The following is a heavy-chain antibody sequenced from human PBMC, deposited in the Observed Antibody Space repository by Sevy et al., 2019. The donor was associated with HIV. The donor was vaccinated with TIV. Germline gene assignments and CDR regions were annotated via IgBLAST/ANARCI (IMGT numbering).Heavy chain of an antibody. Sequence: SETLSLTCAVYGGSFSGYYWSWIRQPPGKGLEWIGEINHSGSTNYNPSIKSRVTISVDTSKNQFSLKLSSVTAADTAVYYCARGRVFDIWGQGTMVTVSS. CDR3: ARGRVFDI. CDR1: GGSFSGYY. CDR2: INHSGST. J-gene: IGHJ3*02. V-gene: IGHV4-34*01.